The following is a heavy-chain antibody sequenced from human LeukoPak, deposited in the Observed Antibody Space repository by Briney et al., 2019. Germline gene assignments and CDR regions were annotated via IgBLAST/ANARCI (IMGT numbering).Heavy chain of an antibody. Sequence: ASVKVSCKASGYIFTSYPIHWVRQAPGQRLEWMGWINTGNGNTKYSQRFEGRVTMTTDTSTSTAYMELRSLRSDDTAVYYCARDRSSTTLVDWFDPWGQGTLVTVSS. D-gene: IGHD2-2*01. CDR3: ARDRSSTTLVDWFDP. J-gene: IGHJ5*02. V-gene: IGHV1-3*04. CDR2: INTGNGNT. CDR1: GYIFTSYP.